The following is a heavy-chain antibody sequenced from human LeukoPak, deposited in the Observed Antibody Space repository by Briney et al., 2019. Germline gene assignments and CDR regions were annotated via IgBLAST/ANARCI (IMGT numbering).Heavy chain of an antibody. D-gene: IGHD6-19*01. CDR1: GYDFTNYW. CDR2: IYPDDSDT. V-gene: IGHV5-51*01. Sequence: GESLKISCQGSGYDFTNYWIGWVRQMPGEGLEWMAIIYPDDSDTKYNPSFQGHVTISSDKSISTAYLQWSSLKASDTAIYYCVRQADSSGWYYFDYWGPGTRVTVTS. CDR3: VRQADSSGWYYFDY. J-gene: IGHJ4*02.